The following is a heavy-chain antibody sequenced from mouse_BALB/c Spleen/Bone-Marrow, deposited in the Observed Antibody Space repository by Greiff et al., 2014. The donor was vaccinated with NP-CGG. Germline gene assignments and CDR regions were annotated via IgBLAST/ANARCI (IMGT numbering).Heavy chain of an antibody. J-gene: IGHJ4*01. CDR1: GYTFSSYW. V-gene: IGHV1-9*01. D-gene: IGHD2-14*01. CDR3: ASDYRYDYAMDY. CDR2: ILPGSGTT. Sequence: QVQLQQSGAELMKPGASVKISCKATGYTFSSYWIEWVKQRPGHGLEWIGEILPGSGTTNYNEKFKGKAKFTADTSSNTAYMQFSSLTSEDSAVYYCASDYRYDYAMDYWGQGTSVTVSS.